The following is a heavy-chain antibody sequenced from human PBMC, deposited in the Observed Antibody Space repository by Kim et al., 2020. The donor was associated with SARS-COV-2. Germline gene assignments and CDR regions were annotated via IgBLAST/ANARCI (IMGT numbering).Heavy chain of an antibody. Sequence: YSPSFQGHVTISADKSISTAYLQWSSLKASDTAMYYCARSNTRDYAAFDIWGQGTMVTVSS. CDR3: ARSNTRDYAAFDI. J-gene: IGHJ3*02. D-gene: IGHD2-2*01. V-gene: IGHV5-10-1*01.